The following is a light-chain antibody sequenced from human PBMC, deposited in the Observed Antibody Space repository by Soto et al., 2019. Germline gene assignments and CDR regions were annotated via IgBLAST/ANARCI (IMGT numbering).Light chain of an antibody. CDR1: SSNIGSNP. V-gene: IGLV1-44*01. Sequence: QSVLTQPPSASGTPGQRVTISCSGSSSNIGSNPVNWYQQLPGMAPKLLIYSNNQRPSGVPDRFSGSKSGTSASLAISGLQSEDEADYYCAAWDDSLNGPHVVFGGGTKLTVL. CDR2: SNN. J-gene: IGLJ2*01. CDR3: AAWDDSLNGPHVV.